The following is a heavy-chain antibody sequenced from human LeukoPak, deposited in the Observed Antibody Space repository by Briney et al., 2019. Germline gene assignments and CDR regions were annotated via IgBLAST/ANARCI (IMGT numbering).Heavy chain of an antibody. CDR2: IYYSEST. D-gene: IGHD4-17*01. J-gene: IGHJ6*03. CDR1: GGSISSYY. Sequence: SETLSLTCTVSGGSISSYYWSWIRQPPGKGLEWIGYIYYSESTNYNPSLKSRVTISVDTSKNQFSLKLSSVTAADTAVYYCASTVTTSSYYYYYYMDVWGKGTTVTVSS. CDR3: ASTVTTSSYYYYYYMDV. V-gene: IGHV4-59*08.